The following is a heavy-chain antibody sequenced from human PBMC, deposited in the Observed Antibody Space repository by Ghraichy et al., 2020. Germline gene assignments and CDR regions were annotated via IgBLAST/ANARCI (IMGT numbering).Heavy chain of an antibody. CDR3: ASRSGYYSTPHFDS. CDR2: ISSSSRTV. CDR1: GFNFGIYS. J-gene: IGHJ4*02. Sequence: GGSLRLSCAGSGFNFGIYSMHWVRQAPGKGLEWISYISSSSRTVYYADSVEGRFTVSRDNAKNSLFLQMNSLRGVDTAVYYCASRSGYYSTPHFDSWGQGTLVIVSS. D-gene: IGHD3-22*01. V-gene: IGHV3-48*01.